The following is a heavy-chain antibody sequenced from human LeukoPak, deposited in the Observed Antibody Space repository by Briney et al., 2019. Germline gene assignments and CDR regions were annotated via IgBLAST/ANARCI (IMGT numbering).Heavy chain of an antibody. Sequence: GGSLRLSCAASGFSYSQAWMSWVRQDPGKGPEWVGRIQTKTDGGTAGYAAPVKGRFIISRDDSKNTLYLQMNSLKREDTAVYYCTTAPYYDTAWKAFDIWGQGAMVTASS. CDR2: IQTKTDGGTA. J-gene: IGHJ3*02. D-gene: IGHD3-22*01. CDR3: TTAPYYDTAWKAFDI. V-gene: IGHV3-15*05. CDR1: GFSYSQAW.